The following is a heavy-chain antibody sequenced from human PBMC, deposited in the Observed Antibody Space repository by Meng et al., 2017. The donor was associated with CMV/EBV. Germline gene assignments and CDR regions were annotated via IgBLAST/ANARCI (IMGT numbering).Heavy chain of an antibody. CDR2: IRYDGSNK. CDR3: ARKVTQYCSSTRGYTRSYWYLDL. J-gene: IGHJ2*01. CDR1: GFTFSSYY. V-gene: IGHV3-30*02. D-gene: IGHD2-2*02. Sequence: GESLKISCAASGFTFSSYYMHWVRQAPGKGLEWVAFIRYDGSNKYYADSVKGRFTISRDNSKNTLYLQMNSLRAEDTAVYYCARKVTQYCSSTRGYTRSYWYLDLWGRGTLVTVSS.